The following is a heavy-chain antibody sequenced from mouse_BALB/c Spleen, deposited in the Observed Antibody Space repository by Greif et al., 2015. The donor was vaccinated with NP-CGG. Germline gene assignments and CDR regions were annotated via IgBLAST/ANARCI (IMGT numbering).Heavy chain of an antibody. J-gene: IGHJ3*01. D-gene: IGHD2-10*02. CDR2: ISNGGGST. Sequence: EVQVVESGGGLVQPGGSQKLSCAASGFTFSSYTMSWVRQTPEKRLEWVAYISNGGGSTYYPDTVKGRFTISRDNAKNTLYLQMSSLKSEDTAMYYCARQYGKGFAYWGQGTLVTVSA. CDR3: ARQYGKGFAY. CDR1: GFTFSSYT. V-gene: IGHV5-12-2*01.